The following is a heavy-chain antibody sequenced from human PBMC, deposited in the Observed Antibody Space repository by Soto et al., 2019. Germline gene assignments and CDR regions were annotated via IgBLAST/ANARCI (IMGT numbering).Heavy chain of an antibody. J-gene: IGHJ4*02. CDR1: GFTVSSNY. D-gene: IGHD5-18*01. CDR2: IYSGGSA. CDR3: ARHGYSYGGGYFGY. V-gene: IGHV3-66*04. Sequence: EVQLVESGGGLVQPGGSLRLSCAASGFTVSSNYMSWVRQAPGKGLEWVSVIYSGGSAYYADSVKGRFTISRDNSKNTLYLQMNSLSAEDTAVYYCARHGYSYGGGYFGYWGQGTLVTVSS.